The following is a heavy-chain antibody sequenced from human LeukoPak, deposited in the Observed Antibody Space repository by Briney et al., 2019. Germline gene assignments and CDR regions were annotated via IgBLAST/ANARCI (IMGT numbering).Heavy chain of an antibody. D-gene: IGHD6-13*01. CDR3: AREHTLRSSRGPFDY. J-gene: IGHJ4*02. Sequence: PGGSLRLSCEVSGFTFSSYGMHWVRQAPGKGLEWVAVISYDGSNKYYADSVKGRFTISRDNSKNTLYLQMNSLRAEDTAVYYCAREHTLRSSRGPFDYWGQGTLVTVSS. CDR1: GFTFSSYG. CDR2: ISYDGSNK. V-gene: IGHV3-30*03.